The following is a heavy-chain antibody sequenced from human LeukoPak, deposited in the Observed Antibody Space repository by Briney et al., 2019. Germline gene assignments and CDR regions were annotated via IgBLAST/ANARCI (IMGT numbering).Heavy chain of an antibody. Sequence: PSETLSLTCAVYGGSFSGYYWSWIRQPPGKGLEWIGEINHSGSTNYNPSLKSRVTISVDTSKNQFSLKLSSVTAADTAVYYCARETGSSLGFVWGQGTLVTVSS. CDR1: GGSFSGYY. V-gene: IGHV4-34*01. CDR3: ARETGSSLGFV. D-gene: IGHD3-16*01. CDR2: INHSGST. J-gene: IGHJ4*02.